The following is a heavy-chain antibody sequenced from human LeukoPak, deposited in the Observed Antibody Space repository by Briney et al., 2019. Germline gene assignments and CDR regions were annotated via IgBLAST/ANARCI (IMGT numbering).Heavy chain of an antibody. J-gene: IGHJ4*02. CDR1: GGSISSYY. CDR2: IYYSGST. CDR3: ARGSYYYDSSGPWTFDY. D-gene: IGHD3-22*01. V-gene: IGHV4-59*01. Sequence: SETLSLTCTVSGGSISSYYWIWIRQPPGKGLEWIGYIYYSGSTNYNPSLKSRVTISVDTSKNQFSLKLGSVTAADTAVYYCARGSYYYDSSGPWTFDYWGQGTLVTVSS.